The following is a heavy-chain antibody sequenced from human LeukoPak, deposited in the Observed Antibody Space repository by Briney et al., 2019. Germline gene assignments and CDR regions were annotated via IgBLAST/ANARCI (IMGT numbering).Heavy chain of an antibody. D-gene: IGHD3-10*01. J-gene: IGHJ5*02. V-gene: IGHV4-59*01. CDR3: ARDRYYGSGSYYKGNWFDP. CDR1: GGSISSYY. Sequence: SETLSLTCTVSGGSISSYYWSWIRQPPGKGLEWNGYIYYSGSTNYNPSLKSRVTISVDTSKNQFSLKLSSVTAADTAVYYCARDRYYGSGSYYKGNWFDPWGQGTLVTVSS. CDR2: IYYSGST.